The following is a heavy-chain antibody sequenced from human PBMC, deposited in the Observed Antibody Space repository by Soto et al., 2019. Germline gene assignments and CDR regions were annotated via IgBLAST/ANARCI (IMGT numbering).Heavy chain of an antibody. D-gene: IGHD4-17*01. V-gene: IGHV3-23*01. CDR1: GFTFSSYA. CDR3: AKNPLETVTTGFIPL. Sequence: GGSLRLSCAASGFTFSSYAMSWVRQAPGKGLEWVSAISGSGGSTYYADSGKGRFTISRDNSKNTLYLQMNSLRAEDTAVYYCAKNPLETVTTGFIPLWGQGTLVTVSS. CDR2: ISGSGGST. J-gene: IGHJ4*02.